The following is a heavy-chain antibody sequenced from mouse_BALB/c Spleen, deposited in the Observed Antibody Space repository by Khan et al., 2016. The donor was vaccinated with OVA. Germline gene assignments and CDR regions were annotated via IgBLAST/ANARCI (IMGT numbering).Heavy chain of an antibody. V-gene: IGHV1-63*02. CDR3: ARRGAARATWDYFDY. CDR2: IFPGGGYT. CDR1: GYTFTNYW. Sequence: VELVESGAELVRPGTSVKMSCKAAGYTFTNYWIGWVKQRPGHGLEWIGDIFPGGGYTNYNEKFKGKATLTADTSSSTAYMQLSSLTSEDSALYYWARRGAARATWDYFDYWGQGTTLTVSS. D-gene: IGHD3-1*01. J-gene: IGHJ2*01.